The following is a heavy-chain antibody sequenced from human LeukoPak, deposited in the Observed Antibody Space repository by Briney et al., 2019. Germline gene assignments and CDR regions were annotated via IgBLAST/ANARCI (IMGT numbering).Heavy chain of an antibody. CDR1: GGIFSSYV. CDR2: IIPIFGTA. Sequence: SVRVSCKAAGGIFSSYVICWVRQAPGQWLEWMGGIIPIFGTANYAQKFQGRVTITADESTSTAYMELSSLRSEDTAVYYCATPGYSGYDWRMDYYYGMDVWGQGTTVTVSS. J-gene: IGHJ6*02. CDR3: ATPGYSGYDWRMDYYYGMDV. V-gene: IGHV1-69*13. D-gene: IGHD5-12*01.